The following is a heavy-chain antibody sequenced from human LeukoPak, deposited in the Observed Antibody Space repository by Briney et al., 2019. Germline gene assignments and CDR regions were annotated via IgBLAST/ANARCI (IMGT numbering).Heavy chain of an antibody. CDR2: IYYSGST. Sequence: SQTLSLTCTVSGGSISSGGYYWSWIRQHPGKGLEWIGYIYYSGSTYYNPSLKSRVTISVDTSKNQFSPKLSSVTAADTAVYYCARGGQQLGYYFDYWGQGTLVTVSS. CDR1: GGSISSGGYY. V-gene: IGHV4-31*03. CDR3: ARGGQQLGYYFDY. J-gene: IGHJ4*02. D-gene: IGHD6-13*01.